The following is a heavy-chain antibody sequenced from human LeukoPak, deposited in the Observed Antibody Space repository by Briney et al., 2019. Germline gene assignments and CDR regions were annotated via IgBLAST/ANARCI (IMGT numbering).Heavy chain of an antibody. D-gene: IGHD3-9*01. Sequence: PSETLSLTCTVSGGSISSYYWSWIRQPAGKGLEWIGRIYTSGSTNYNPSLKSRVTMSVDTSKNQFPLKLSSVTAADTAVYYCARGPPYYDILTGYSEDYYYYGMDVWGQGTTVTVSS. J-gene: IGHJ6*02. CDR3: ARGPPYYDILTGYSEDYYYYGMDV. CDR1: GGSISSYY. CDR2: IYTSGST. V-gene: IGHV4-4*07.